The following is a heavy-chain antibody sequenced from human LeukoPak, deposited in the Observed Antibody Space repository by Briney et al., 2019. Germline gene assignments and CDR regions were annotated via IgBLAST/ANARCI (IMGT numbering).Heavy chain of an antibody. CDR1: GYSISSGYY. D-gene: IGHD3-16*02. CDR2: IYHSGST. J-gene: IGHJ4*02. V-gene: IGHV4-38-2*02. Sequence: TASETLSLTCTVSGYSISSGYYWGWIRQPPGKGLEWIGSIYHSGSTYYNPSPKSRVTISVDTSKNQFSLKLSSVTAADTAVYYCASFGMITFGGVIDWGQGTLVTVSS. CDR3: ASFGMITFGGVID.